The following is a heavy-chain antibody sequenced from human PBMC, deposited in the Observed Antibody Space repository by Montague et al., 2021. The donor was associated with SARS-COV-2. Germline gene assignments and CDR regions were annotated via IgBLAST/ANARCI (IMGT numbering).Heavy chain of an antibody. CDR3: ARGGYGGWTGYYFDY. Sequence: SETLSLTCAVSGGSISSSNWGSWVRQPPGKGLEWIGEIHHRGSTXXNPSRKSRVTMSVDRSKNHFSLRLSSVTAADTAMYYCARGGYGGWTGYYFDYWGQGTLATVSS. CDR2: IHHRGST. V-gene: IGHV4-4*02. D-gene: IGHD4/OR15-4a*01. CDR1: GGSISSSNW. J-gene: IGHJ4*02.